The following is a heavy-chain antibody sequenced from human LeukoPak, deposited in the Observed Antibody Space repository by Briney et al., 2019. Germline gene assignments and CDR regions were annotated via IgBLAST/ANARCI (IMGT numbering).Heavy chain of an antibody. V-gene: IGHV5-51*01. CDR2: IYPSDSDT. J-gene: IGHJ5*02. Sequence: GESLKISCKGSGYRFTNYWIAWVRQMPGKGLECMGIIYPSDSDTRYSPSFQGQVTISADKSISTAYLQWSSLKAWDTAMYYCARQTTPGWFDPGGQGTRVPVPT. CDR1: GYRFTNYW. D-gene: IGHD1-1*01. CDR3: ARQTTPGWFDP.